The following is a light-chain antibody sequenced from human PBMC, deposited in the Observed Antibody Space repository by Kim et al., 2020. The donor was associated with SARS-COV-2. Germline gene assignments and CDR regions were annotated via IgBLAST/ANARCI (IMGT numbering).Light chain of an antibody. CDR3: QHRSNWPIT. J-gene: IGKJ5*01. CDR1: QSVGTY. V-gene: IGKV3-11*01. CDR2: DAS. Sequence: IVLTQSPATLSLSPGERATLSCRASQSVGTYLAWYQQKPGQAPRLLMYDASNRATGIPARFSGSGSGTDFTLNISSLEPEDFAVYYCQHRSNWPITFGQGTRLEIK.